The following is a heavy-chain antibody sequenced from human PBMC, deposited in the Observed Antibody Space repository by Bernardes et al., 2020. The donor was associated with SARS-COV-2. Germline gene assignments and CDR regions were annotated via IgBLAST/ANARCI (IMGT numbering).Heavy chain of an antibody. Sequence: GGSLRLSCAASGFTFSSYGMHWVRQAPGKGLEWVAVIWYDGSNKYYADSVKGRFTISRDNSKNTLYLQMNSLRAEDTAVYYCARDMRFGEPIGDYWGQGTLVTVSS. V-gene: IGHV3-33*01. CDR3: ARDMRFGEPIGDY. CDR1: GFTFSSYG. J-gene: IGHJ4*02. CDR2: IWYDGSNK. D-gene: IGHD3-10*01.